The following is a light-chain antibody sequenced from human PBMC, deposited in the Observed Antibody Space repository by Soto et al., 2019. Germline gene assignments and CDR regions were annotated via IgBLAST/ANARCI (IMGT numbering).Light chain of an antibody. V-gene: IGLV1-44*01. CDR3: AAWDDSLNGWV. Sequence: QSVLTQPPSASGTPGQRVTMSCSGSSSNIGSNTVNWYQQVPGTAPKLLIHSNNQRPSGVPDRFSGSKSGTSASLAISGLQSEDEDDYYCAAWDDSLNGWVFGGGTKLTVL. J-gene: IGLJ3*02. CDR1: SSNIGSNT. CDR2: SNN.